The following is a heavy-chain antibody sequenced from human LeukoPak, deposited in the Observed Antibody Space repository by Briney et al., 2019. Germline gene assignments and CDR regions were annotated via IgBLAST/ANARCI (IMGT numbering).Heavy chain of an antibody. V-gene: IGHV4-39*01. CDR1: GGSISSSSYY. Sequence: KPSETLSLTCTVSGGSISSSSYYWGWIPQPPGKGLGWVGSIYYSGSTYYNPSLKSRVTISVDTSKNQFSLNLRSVTAADTAVYYCARHSGRTGGYFDYWGQGTLVTVSS. CDR3: ARHSGRTGGYFDY. J-gene: IGHJ4*02. CDR2: IYYSGST. D-gene: IGHD1-26*01.